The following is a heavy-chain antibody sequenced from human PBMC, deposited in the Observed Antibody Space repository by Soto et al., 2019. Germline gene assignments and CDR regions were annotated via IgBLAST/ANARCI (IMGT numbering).Heavy chain of an antibody. CDR2: ISWNSGCI. CDR1: GFTFDEYA. D-gene: IGHD3-16*02. J-gene: IGHJ4*02. CDR3: AKGLHLGELSWNFDY. Sequence: GGSLRLSCAASGFTFDEYAIHWVRQAPGKGLEWVSGISWNSGCIGYAGSGKGRFTISRENAKNSLYLKMNSLRAEDTALYYCAKGLHLGELSWNFDYWGQGTLVTVSS. V-gene: IGHV3-9*01.